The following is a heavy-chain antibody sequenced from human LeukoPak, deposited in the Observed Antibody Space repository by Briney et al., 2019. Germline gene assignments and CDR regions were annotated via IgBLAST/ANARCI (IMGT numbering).Heavy chain of an antibody. CDR3: TRRVSATRWFDP. CDR2: ISGDGSAT. Sequence: GGSLRLSCAASGFTFSTYWMHWVRQAPGKGLVWVSRISGDGSATIYADSVKGRFTISRDNAENTMYLQMNSLTVEDTAVHYCTRRVSATRWFDPWGQGTLVSVSS. J-gene: IGHJ5*02. V-gene: IGHV3-74*01. CDR1: GFTFSTYW. D-gene: IGHD2-15*01.